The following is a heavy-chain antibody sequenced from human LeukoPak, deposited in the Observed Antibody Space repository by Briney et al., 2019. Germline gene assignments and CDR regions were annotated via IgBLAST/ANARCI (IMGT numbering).Heavy chain of an antibody. CDR3: ARRPPRRGSSGWHKPFDY. J-gene: IGHJ4*02. CDR1: GGSISSSSYY. CDR2: INHSGST. V-gene: IGHV4-39*07. Sequence: SETLSLTCTVSGGSISSSSYYWGWIRQPPGKGLEWIGEINHSGSTNYNPSLKSRVTISVDTSKSQFSLKLSSVTAADTAVYYCARRPPRRGSSGWHKPFDYWGQGTLVTVSS. D-gene: IGHD6-19*01.